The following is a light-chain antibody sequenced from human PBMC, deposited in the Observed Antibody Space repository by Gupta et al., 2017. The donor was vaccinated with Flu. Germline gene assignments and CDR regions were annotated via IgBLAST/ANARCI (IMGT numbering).Light chain of an antibody. V-gene: IGLV8-61*01. CDR2: STD. CDR3: LIYLGGGVSL. CDR1: SGRVSSSHS. Sequence: TVVTQEPSLSVSPGGTVMLTCALSSGRVSSSHSAGWYQHAPGQPPRTLIYSTDVRSSGVPDRFSGSILGHRVALTITGSQAEDESDYYCLIYLGGGVSLFVGGTKVTVL. J-gene: IGLJ2*01.